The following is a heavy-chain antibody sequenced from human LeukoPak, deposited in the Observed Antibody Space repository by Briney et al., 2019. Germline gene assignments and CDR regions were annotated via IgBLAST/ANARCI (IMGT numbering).Heavy chain of an antibody. CDR3: ARVQGYCSSTSCYFDY. V-gene: IGHV3-20*04. CDR1: GFTFDDYG. Sequence: PGGSLRLSCAASGFTFDDYGMSWVRQAPGKGLEWVSGINWNGGSTGYADSVKGRFTISRDNAKNSLHLQMNSLRAEDTALYYCARVQGYCSSTSCYFDYWGQGTLVTVSS. D-gene: IGHD2-2*01. J-gene: IGHJ4*02. CDR2: INWNGGST.